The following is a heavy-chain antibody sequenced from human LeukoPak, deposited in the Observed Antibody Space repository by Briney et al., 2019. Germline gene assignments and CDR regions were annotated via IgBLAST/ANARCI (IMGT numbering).Heavy chain of an antibody. CDR2: IYYSGST. D-gene: IGHD3-10*01. Sequence: PSETLSLTCTVSGGSISSGGYYWRWIRQHPGKGLEWIGYIYYSGSTYYNPSLKSRVTISVDTSKNQFSLKLSSVTAADTAVYYCARGRGDERGSSYFDYWGQGTLVTVSS. J-gene: IGHJ4*02. V-gene: IGHV4-31*03. CDR1: GGSISSGGYY. CDR3: ARGRGDERGSSYFDY.